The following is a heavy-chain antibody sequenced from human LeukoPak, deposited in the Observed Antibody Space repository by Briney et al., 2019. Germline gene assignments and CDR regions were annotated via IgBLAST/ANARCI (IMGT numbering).Heavy chain of an antibody. Sequence: GGSLRLSCAASGFIFSTYGMHWVRQAPGKGLEWVASIRNDGSDKYYGVSVKGRFTISRDNSKNTMYLQMNSLRPEDTALYYCTKDRAYGQFLWGNDYWGQGILVTVSS. CDR2: IRNDGSDK. D-gene: IGHD2-21*01. V-gene: IGHV3-30*02. J-gene: IGHJ4*02. CDR1: GFIFSTYG. CDR3: TKDRAYGQFLWGNDY.